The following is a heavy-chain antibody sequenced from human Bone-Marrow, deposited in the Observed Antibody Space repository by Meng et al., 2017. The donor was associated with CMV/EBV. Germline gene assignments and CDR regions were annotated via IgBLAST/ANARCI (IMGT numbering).Heavy chain of an antibody. J-gene: IGHJ6*02. V-gene: IGHV1-2*02. D-gene: IGHD3-3*01. CDR1: GYTFTAYE. Sequence: ASVKVSCKASGYTFTAYELYWVRQAPGQGLEWMAWINPNSGATNYAKKFQDRITMTRDTSISTAYMELSRLRSDDTAVYYCARGDDITIFGVVIIGYYYYGMDVWGQGTTVTVSS. CDR2: INPNSGAT. CDR3: ARGDDITIFGVVIIGYYYYGMDV.